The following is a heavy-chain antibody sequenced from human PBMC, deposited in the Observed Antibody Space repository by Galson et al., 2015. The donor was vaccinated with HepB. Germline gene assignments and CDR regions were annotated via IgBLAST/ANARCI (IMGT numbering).Heavy chain of an antibody. CDR2: INNDGKTT. J-gene: IGHJ4*02. CDR1: GFTFSSYR. D-gene: IGHD6-13*01. CDR3: AREGVASADFDY. V-gene: IGHV3-74*01. Sequence: SLRLSCAASGFTFSSYRMHWVRQVPGTGLVWVSRINNDGKTTTYADSVKGRFTISRDNVKNTLYLQMSSLRAEDTAVYYCAREGVASADFDYWGQGTLVAVSS.